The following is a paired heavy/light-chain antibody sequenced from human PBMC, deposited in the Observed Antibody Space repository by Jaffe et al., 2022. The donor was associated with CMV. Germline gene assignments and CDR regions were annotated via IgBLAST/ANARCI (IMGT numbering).Heavy chain of an antibody. Sequence: QVQLVQSGAEVKKPGASVKVSCKASGYTFTGYYIHWVRQAPGQGLEWMGWINPNNGGTNYAQKFKGRVTMTRDTSISTAYMELSGLTSDDTAVFFCARGLLYGSWAFDYWGLGTLVTVSS. CDR1: GYTFTGYY. CDR2: INPNNGGT. V-gene: IGHV1-2*02. CDR3: ARGLLYGSWAFDY. D-gene: IGHD2-2*02. J-gene: IGHJ4*02.
Light chain of an antibody. J-gene: IGKJ4*01. V-gene: IGKV1-5*03. CDR2: LAS. CDR3: QQYNADFIT. Sequence: DIQMTQSPSTLSASVGDRVTITCRASQSISRWLAWYQQKPGKAPKLLIYLASTLQSGVPSRFSGSGSGTEFTLTISSLQPDDSATYYCQQYNADFITFGGGTKVEI. CDR1: QSISRW.